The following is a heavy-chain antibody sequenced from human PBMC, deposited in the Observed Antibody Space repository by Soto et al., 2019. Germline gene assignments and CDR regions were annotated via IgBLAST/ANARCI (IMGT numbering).Heavy chain of an antibody. CDR2: IIPIFGTA. V-gene: IGHV1-69*13. J-gene: IGHJ3*02. CDR1: GGTFSSYA. Sequence: VASVKVSCKASGGTFSSYAISWVRQAPGQGLEWMGGIIPIFGTANYAQKFQGRVTITADESTSTAYMELSSLRSEDTAVYYCARAKGSGSETSDAFDIWGQGAMVTVSS. CDR3: ARAKGSGSETSDAFDI. D-gene: IGHD1-26*01.